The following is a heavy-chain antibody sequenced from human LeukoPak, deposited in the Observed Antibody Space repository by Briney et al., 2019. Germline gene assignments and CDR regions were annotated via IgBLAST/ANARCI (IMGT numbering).Heavy chain of an antibody. D-gene: IGHD1-26*01. V-gene: IGHV5-51*01. J-gene: IGHJ4*02. Sequence: GESLKISCKGSGYSFTSYWIGWVRQMPGKGLEWMGIIYPGDSDTRYSPSFQGQVTISADKSINTAYLQWSSLKASDTAMYYCARSGPVLRDFFDYWGQGTLVTVSS. CDR1: GYSFTSYW. CDR2: IYPGDSDT. CDR3: ARSGPVLRDFFDY.